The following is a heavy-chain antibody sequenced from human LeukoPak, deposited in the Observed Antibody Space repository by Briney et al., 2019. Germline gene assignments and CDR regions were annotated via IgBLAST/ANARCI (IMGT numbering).Heavy chain of an antibody. V-gene: IGHV3-30*18. CDR1: GFTFSSYG. CDR2: ISYDGSNK. J-gene: IGHJ4*02. D-gene: IGHD3-9*01. Sequence: GGSLRLPCAASGFTFSSYGMRWVRQAPGKGLGWVAVISYDGSNKYYADSVKGRFTISRDKSKNTPYLQMNSLRAEDTAVYYCAKDLHYDILTGTDYWGQGTLVTVSS. CDR3: AKDLHYDILTGTDY.